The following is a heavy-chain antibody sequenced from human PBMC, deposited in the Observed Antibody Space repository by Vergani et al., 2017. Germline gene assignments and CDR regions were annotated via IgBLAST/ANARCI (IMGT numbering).Heavy chain of an antibody. CDR3: ARALYCSSTSCYPEIYYMDV. D-gene: IGHD2-2*01. CDR1: GGSISSYY. CDR2: IYTSGST. V-gene: IGHV4-4*07. J-gene: IGHJ6*03. Sequence: QVQLQESGPGLVKPSETLSLTCTVSGGSISSYYWSWIRQPAGKGLEWIGRIYTSGSTNYNPSLKSRVTMSVDTSKNQFSLKLSSVTAADTAVYYWARALYCSSTSCYPEIYYMDVWGKGTTVTVSS.